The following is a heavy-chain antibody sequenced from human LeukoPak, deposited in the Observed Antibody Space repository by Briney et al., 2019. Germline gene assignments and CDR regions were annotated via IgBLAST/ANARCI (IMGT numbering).Heavy chain of an antibody. J-gene: IGHJ6*03. D-gene: IGHD3-10*01. Sequence: SETLSLTCTVSGGSISSYYWSWIRQPAGKGLEWIGRIYTSGSTNYNPSLKSRVTISVDTSKNQFFLKLSSVTAADTAVYYCARMGSGRYYYYYYMDVWGRGTTVTISS. V-gene: IGHV4-4*07. CDR2: IYTSGST. CDR1: GGSISSYY. CDR3: ARMGSGRYYYYYYMDV.